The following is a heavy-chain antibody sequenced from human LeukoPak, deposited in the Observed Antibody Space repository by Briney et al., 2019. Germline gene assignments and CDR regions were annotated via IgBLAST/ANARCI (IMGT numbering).Heavy chain of an antibody. CDR3: ARDYGVGSTAFDYF. V-gene: IGHV1-69*13. Sequence: SVKVSCKASGGTFSSYAISWVRQAPGQGLEWMGGIIPIFGTANYAQKFQGRVTITADESTSTAYMELSSLRSEDTAVYYCARDYGVGSTAFDYFWGQGTLVTVSS. CDR1: GGTFSSYA. D-gene: IGHD1-26*01. CDR2: IIPIFGTA. J-gene: IGHJ4*02.